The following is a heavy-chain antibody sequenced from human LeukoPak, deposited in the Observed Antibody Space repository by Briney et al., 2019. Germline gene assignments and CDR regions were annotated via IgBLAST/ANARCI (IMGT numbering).Heavy chain of an antibody. J-gene: IGHJ5*02. CDR2: INHSGST. CDR1: GFTFSSYW. CDR3: ARYYLQWLARSTNWFDP. V-gene: IGHV4-34*01. Sequence: GPLRLSCAASGFTFSSYWMSWIRQPPGKGLEWIGEINHSGSTNYNPSLKSRVTISVDTSKNQFSLKLSSVTAADTAVYYCARYYLQWLARSTNWFDPWGQGTLVTVSS. D-gene: IGHD6-19*01.